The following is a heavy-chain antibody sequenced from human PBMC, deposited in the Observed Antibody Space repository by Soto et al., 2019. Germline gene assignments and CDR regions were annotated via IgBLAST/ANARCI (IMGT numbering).Heavy chain of an antibody. D-gene: IGHD6-6*01. CDR2: IWYDGSNK. CDR1: GFTFRSYG. V-gene: IGHV3-33*01. Sequence: QVQLMESGGGVVQPGRSLRLSCAASGFTFRSYGMHWVRQAATKGLEWVAVIWYDGSNKYYGDSVKGRFTISRDNSKNTLYLQMNSLRAEDTAVYYCARAEQLALAYYVMDVWGQGTTVTVSS. J-gene: IGHJ6*02. CDR3: ARAEQLALAYYVMDV.